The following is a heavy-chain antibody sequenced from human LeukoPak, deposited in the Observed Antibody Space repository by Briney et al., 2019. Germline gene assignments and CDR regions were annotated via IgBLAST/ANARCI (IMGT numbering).Heavy chain of an antibody. Sequence: PGGSLRLSCAASGFTFSSYAMSWVRQAPGKGLEWVAVISYDGSNKYYADSVKGRFTISRDNSKNTLYLQMNSLRAEDTAVYYCARQQWLVPGFDYWGQGTLVTVSS. J-gene: IGHJ4*02. CDR2: ISYDGSNK. V-gene: IGHV3-30*04. D-gene: IGHD6-19*01. CDR3: ARQQWLVPGFDY. CDR1: GFTFSSYA.